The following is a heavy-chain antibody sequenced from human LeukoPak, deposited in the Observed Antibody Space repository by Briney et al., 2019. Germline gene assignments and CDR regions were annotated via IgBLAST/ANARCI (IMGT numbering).Heavy chain of an antibody. CDR1: GYTFTSYV. CDR2: IIPILGIA. V-gene: IGHV1-69*04. CDR3: ARGSSYCGGDCHFDY. D-gene: IGHD2-21*02. J-gene: IGHJ4*02. Sequence: SVKVSCKASGYTFTSYVISWVRQAPGQGLEWMGRIIPILGIANYAQKFQGRVTITADKSTSTAYMELSSLRSEDTAVYYCARGSSYCGGDCHFDYWGQGTLVTVSS.